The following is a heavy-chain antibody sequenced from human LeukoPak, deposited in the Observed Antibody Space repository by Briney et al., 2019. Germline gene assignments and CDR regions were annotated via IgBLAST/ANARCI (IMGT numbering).Heavy chain of an antibody. CDR1: GFTFSSYA. J-gene: IGHJ4*02. CDR2: ISGSGGST. D-gene: IGHD6-19*01. CDR3: AKDSSPPLGWPHDY. Sequence: GGSLRLSCAASGFTFSSYAMSWVRQAPGKGLEWGSAISGSGGSTYYADSVKGRFTLSRDNSKSTLYLQMNSLRAEDTAVYYCAKDSSPPLGWPHDYWGQGTLVTVSS. V-gene: IGHV3-23*01.